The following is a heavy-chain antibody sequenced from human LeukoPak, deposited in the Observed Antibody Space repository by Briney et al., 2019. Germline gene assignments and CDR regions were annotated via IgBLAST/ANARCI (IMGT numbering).Heavy chain of an antibody. Sequence: ASVEVSCKASGYTFTGYYMHWVRQAPGQGLEWMGWINPNSGGTNYAQKFQGRVTMTRNTSISTAYMDLSSLRSDDTAVYYCARGFGPAAMNYYMDVWGKGTTVTISS. J-gene: IGHJ6*03. D-gene: IGHD2-2*01. CDR2: INPNSGGT. V-gene: IGHV1-2*02. CDR3: ARGFGPAAMNYYMDV. CDR1: GYTFTGYY.